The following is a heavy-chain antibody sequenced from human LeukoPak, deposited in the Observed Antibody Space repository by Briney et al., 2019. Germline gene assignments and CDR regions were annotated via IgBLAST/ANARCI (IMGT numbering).Heavy chain of an antibody. CDR1: GGSISSYY. CDR3: ARGGYGDLNY. D-gene: IGHD4-17*01. Sequence: SETLSLTCTVSGGSISSYYWSWIRQPPGKGLEWIGYIYYSGSTNYNPSLKSRVTISVDTSKNQFSLKLSSVTAADTAVYYCARGGYGDLNYWGQGTLVTVSS. CDR2: IYYSGST. V-gene: IGHV4-59*12. J-gene: IGHJ4*02.